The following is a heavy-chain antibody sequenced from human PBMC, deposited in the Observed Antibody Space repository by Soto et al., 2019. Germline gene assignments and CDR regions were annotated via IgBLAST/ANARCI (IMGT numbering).Heavy chain of an antibody. V-gene: IGHV3-53*01. D-gene: IGHD1-26*01. CDR3: ARDQGRAIVDY. CDR1: GFTVSSNY. Sequence: EVQLVESGGGLIQPGGSLRLSCAASGFTVSSNYMSWVRQAPGKGLEWVSVIYSGGSTYYADSVKDRFTIPRDNSNNKLYLQMNSMSAEDTDVDYCARDQGRAIVDYWGQGALVTVSS. CDR2: IYSGGST. J-gene: IGHJ4*02.